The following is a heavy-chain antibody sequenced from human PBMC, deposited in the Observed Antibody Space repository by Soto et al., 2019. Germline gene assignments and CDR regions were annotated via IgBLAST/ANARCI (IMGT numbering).Heavy chain of an antibody. CDR3: ASNNSGFVERLIRLIYYDYGMGV. J-gene: IGHJ6*02. V-gene: IGHV1-69*18. D-gene: IGHD3-3*01. CDR2: IIPIFGTA. Sequence: QVQLVQSGAEVKKPGSSVKVSCKASGGTFSSYAISWVRQAPGQGLEWMGRIIPIFGTANYAQKFQGRVTITADESTSTACMELRSLRSEDTGVDYCASNNSGFVERLIRLIYYDYGMGVWGRGATVTVS. CDR1: GGTFSSYA.